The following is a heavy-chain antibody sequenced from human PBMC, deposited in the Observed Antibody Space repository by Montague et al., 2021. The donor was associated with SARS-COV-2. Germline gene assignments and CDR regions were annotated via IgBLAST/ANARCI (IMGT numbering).Heavy chain of an antibody. CDR2: IYYSGST. D-gene: IGHD3-10*01. V-gene: IGHV4-39*01. CDR1: GVSINNNNYY. J-gene: IGHJ4*01. CDR3: ARHLFSFSDSGTLGYFDY. Sequence: SETLSLTCDVSGVSINNNNYYWGWIRQPPGKGLEWIGTIYYSGSTYYNPSLKSRVTISVDTPKNQFSLRVRSVTAADTAVYYCARHLFSFSDSGTLGYFDYWGHGTLVAVSS.